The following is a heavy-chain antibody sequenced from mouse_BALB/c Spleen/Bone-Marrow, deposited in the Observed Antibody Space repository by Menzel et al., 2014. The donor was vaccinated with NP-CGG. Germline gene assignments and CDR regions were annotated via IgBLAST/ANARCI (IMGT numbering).Heavy chain of an antibody. V-gene: IGHV5-4*02. CDR1: GFTFRDYY. D-gene: IGHD1-1*01. Sequence: VQLKESGGGLVKPGGSLKLSCAASGFTFRDYYMYWVRQTPEKRLEWVATISDGGSYTYYPDSVKGRFTISRDNAKNNLYLQMSSLKSEDTAMYYCARALYGSSYGFAYWGQGTLVTVSA. J-gene: IGHJ3*01. CDR2: ISDGGSYT. CDR3: ARALYGSSYGFAY.